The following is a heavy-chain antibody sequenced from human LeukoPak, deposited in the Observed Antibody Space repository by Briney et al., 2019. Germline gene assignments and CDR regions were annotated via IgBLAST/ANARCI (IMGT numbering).Heavy chain of an antibody. CDR3: ARALLEQWLARPETDY. CDR2: INPNSGGT. D-gene: IGHD6-19*01. CDR1: GYTFTGYY. Sequence: ASVKVSCKASGYTFTGYYMHWVRQAPGQGLEWMGWINPNSGGTNYAQKFQGGVTMTRDTSISTAYMELSRLRSDDTAVYYCARALLEQWLARPETDYWGQGTLVTVSS. J-gene: IGHJ4*02. V-gene: IGHV1-2*02.